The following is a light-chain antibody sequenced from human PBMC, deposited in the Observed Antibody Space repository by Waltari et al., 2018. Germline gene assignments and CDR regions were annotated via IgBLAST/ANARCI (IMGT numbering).Light chain of an antibody. CDR3: QQRSSWPGVT. Sequence: EVVLTQYPATLSLSPGERATLSCRASQSVSRYLAWYQQKPGQAPRLLIYDASNRATGIPARFSGSGSGTDFTLTISSLEPEDFAVYYCQQRSSWPGVTFGGGTKVEIK. V-gene: IGKV3-11*01. CDR2: DAS. J-gene: IGKJ4*01. CDR1: QSVSRY.